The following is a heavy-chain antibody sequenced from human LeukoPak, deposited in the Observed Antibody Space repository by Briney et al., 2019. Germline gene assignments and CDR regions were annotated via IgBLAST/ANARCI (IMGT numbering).Heavy chain of an antibody. D-gene: IGHD3-10*01. CDR1: GFRFSDFY. Sequence: GGSLRLSCAASGFRFSDFYMSWIRQAPGKGLEWVSQISSSGNAIYYTDSVKGRFTISRDNAKNSLYLQMNSLSAEDTAVYYCARDPPFPDYYGSGSYYNGAFDIWGQGTMVTVSS. V-gene: IGHV3-11*04. CDR3: ARDPPFPDYYGSGSYYNGAFDI. CDR2: ISSSGNAI. J-gene: IGHJ3*02.